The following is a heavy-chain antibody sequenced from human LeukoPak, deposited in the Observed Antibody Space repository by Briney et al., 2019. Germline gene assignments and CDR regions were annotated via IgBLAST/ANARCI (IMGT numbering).Heavy chain of an antibody. V-gene: IGHV3-23*01. CDR3: ARGENYYFDY. D-gene: IGHD1-26*01. Sequence: GGSLRLSCATSGFTFSSYAMSWVRQAPGKGLEWVSGISGSGGSTYYADSVKGRFTISRDNSKNTLYLQMNSLRAEDTAVYYCARGENYYFDYWGQGTLVTVSS. CDR1: GFTFSSYA. CDR2: ISGSGGST. J-gene: IGHJ4*02.